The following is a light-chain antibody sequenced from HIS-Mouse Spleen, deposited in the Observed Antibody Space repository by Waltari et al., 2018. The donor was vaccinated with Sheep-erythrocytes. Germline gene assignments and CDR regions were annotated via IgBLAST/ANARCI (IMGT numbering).Light chain of an antibody. V-gene: IGLV2-11*01. CDR1: SSDVGGYNY. CDR3: SSYTSSSTWV. J-gene: IGLJ3*02. Sequence: QSALTQPRSVSGSPGQSVTISCTGTSSDVGGYNYVSWYQQHPGKAPKLMIYDVSKRPSGGPDRFSGSKSGNTASLTISGLQAEDEADYYCSSYTSSSTWVFGGGTKLTVL. CDR2: DVS.